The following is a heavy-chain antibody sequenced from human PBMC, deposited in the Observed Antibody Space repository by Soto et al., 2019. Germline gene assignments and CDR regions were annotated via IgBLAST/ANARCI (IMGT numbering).Heavy chain of an antibody. J-gene: IGHJ4*02. Sequence: PSETLSLTCTVSGGSISSSSYYWGWIRQPPGKGLEWIGSIYYSGSTYYNPSLKSRVTISVDTSKNQFSLKLSSVTAADTAVYYCARQDRRVDFDYWGQGTLVTVSS. CDR2: IYYSGST. CDR3: ARQDRRVDFDY. D-gene: IGHD3-16*02. V-gene: IGHV4-39*01. CDR1: GGSISSSSYY.